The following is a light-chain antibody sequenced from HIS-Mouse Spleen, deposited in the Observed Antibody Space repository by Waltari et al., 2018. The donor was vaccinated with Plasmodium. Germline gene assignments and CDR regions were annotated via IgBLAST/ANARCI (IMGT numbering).Light chain of an antibody. CDR1: DLPTKY. J-gene: IGLJ2*01. CDR2: EDS. CDR3: YSTDSLGYHSL. V-gene: IGLV3-10*01. Sequence: SYELPQPPSVSVSPGKTARITSPGDDLPTKYAYWSQQKSGQAPVLVNYEDSKRPPWIPERFSGSSSGTMATMTISGAQVEYEGDDYCYSTDSLGYHSLFGVWNKQT.